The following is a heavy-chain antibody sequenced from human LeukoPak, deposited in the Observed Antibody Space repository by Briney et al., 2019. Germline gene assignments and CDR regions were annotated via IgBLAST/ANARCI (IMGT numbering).Heavy chain of an antibody. CDR1: GYTFTSYA. CDR3: ARDSGSGSNDY. J-gene: IGHJ4*02. Sequence: GASVKVSCKASGYTFTSYAIHLVRQAPGQRLEWMGWISAGNGNTKYSQNFQGRVTFISNTSATTAFMELSSLRSEDAAVYYCARDSGSGSNDYWGQGTLVTVSS. CDR2: ISAGNGNT. D-gene: IGHD1-26*01. V-gene: IGHV1-3*01.